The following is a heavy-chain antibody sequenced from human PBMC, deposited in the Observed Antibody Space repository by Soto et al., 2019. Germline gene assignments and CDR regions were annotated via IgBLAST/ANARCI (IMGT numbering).Heavy chain of an antibody. D-gene: IGHD1-26*01. CDR2: ISAYYGNT. J-gene: IGHJ4*02. Sequence: GASVKVCCKACRYTFSNYGISCVRQAPGQGLEWMGWISAYYGNTNYAQKFQGRVTMTTDTSTNTANMELRSLRSDDTAVYYCARDPVGGSYPYYFDNWGQGTQVTVSS. V-gene: IGHV1-18*01. CDR1: RYTFSNYG. CDR3: ARDPVGGSYPYYFDN.